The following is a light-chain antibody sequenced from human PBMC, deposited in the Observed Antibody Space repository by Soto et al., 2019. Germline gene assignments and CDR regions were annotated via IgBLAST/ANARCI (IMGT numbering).Light chain of an antibody. J-gene: IGLJ3*02. CDR1: SGSVSTDYY. V-gene: IGLV8-61*01. CDR3: VLYMGSGIWV. Sequence: QTVVTQEPSFSVSPGRTVTLTCGLSSGSVSTDYYTSWYQQTPGQAPRTLIYSTNTRSSGVPDRFSGSILGNKAALTITGDQADDESDYYCVLYMGSGIWVFGGGTKLTVL. CDR2: STN.